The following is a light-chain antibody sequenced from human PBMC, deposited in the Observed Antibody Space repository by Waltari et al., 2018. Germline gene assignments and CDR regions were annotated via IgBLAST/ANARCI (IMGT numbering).Light chain of an antibody. Sequence: QSVLTQPPSVSGAPGQRVTISCTGSGSNIGAGYDVHWYQQLPRAAPKRLIYGRITRPVGVPDRFFGSTSGTSASLTITGLKAEDEADYYCQSYDTSLSVVFGGGTKLTVL. CDR2: GRI. V-gene: IGLV1-40*01. CDR3: QSYDTSLSVV. J-gene: IGLJ3*02. CDR1: GSNIGAGYD.